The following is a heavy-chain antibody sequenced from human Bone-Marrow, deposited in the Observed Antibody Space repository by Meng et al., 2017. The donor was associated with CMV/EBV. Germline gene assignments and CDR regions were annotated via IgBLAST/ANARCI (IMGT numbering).Heavy chain of an antibody. V-gene: IGHV1-2*02. Sequence: ASVKVSCKASGYTLTDYYIHWARQAPGQGLEWMGWLNPNTGGTIYAQKFQGRVTMTRDTSINTAYIDLSGLRSDDTAIYYCARGGLGHYYYGMDVWGLGTTATVSS. CDR1: GYTLTDYY. CDR3: ARGGLGHYYYGMDV. CDR2: LNPNTGGT. J-gene: IGHJ6*02.